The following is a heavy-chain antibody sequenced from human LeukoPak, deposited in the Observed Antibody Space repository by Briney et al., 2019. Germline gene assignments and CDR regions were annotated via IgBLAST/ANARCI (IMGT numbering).Heavy chain of an antibody. D-gene: IGHD1-26*01. V-gene: IGHV3-73*01. CDR2: IRSKANSYAT. CDR1: GFTFSGSA. Sequence: PGGSLRLSCAASGFTFSGSAMHWVRQASGKGLEWVGRIRSKANSYATAYAASVKGRFTISRDDSKNTAYLQMNSLKTEDTAVYYCTAYSGSYGHGFGYWGQGTLVIVSS. J-gene: IGHJ4*02. CDR3: TAYSGSYGHGFGY.